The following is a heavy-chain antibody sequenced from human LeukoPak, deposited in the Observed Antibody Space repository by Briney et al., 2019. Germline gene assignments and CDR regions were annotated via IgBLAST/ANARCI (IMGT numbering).Heavy chain of an antibody. V-gene: IGHV3-30*04. CDR1: GFTFSSYA. Sequence: GGSLRLSCAASGFTFSSYAMHWVRQAPGKGLEWVAVISYDGSNKYYADSVKGRFTISRDNAKNSLYLQMNSLRADDTAVYYCARVREAAAFDFWGQGTLVTVSS. J-gene: IGHJ4*02. CDR3: ARVREAAAFDF. D-gene: IGHD6-13*01. CDR2: ISYDGSNK.